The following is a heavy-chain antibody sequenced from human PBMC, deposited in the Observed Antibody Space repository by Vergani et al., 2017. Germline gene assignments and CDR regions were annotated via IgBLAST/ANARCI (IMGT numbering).Heavy chain of an antibody. CDR3: ARISSQSSIAARPAWYYFDY. J-gene: IGHJ4*02. CDR2: IYSGGST. Sequence: VQLVESGGGVVQPGGSLRLSCAASGFTVSSNYMSWVRQAPGKGLEWVSVIYSGGSTYYADSVKGRFTISRDNSKNTLYLQMNSLRAEDTAVYYCARISSQSSIAARPAWYYFDYWGQGTLVTVSS. CDR1: GFTVSSNY. V-gene: IGHV3-53*01. D-gene: IGHD6-6*01.